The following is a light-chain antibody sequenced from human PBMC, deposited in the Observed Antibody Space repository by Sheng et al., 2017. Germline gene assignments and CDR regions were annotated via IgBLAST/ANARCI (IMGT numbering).Light chain of an antibody. CDR3: SSYTINNTVI. V-gene: IGLV2-14*01. J-gene: IGLJ2*01. Sequence: QSALTQPASVSGSPGQSITISCIGSSTDITFYKHISWYQQHPGKAPKLLIFGISKRPSGVSNRFSGSKSGNTASLTISGLQAEDEADYYCSSYTINNTVIFGGGAKLTVL. CDR2: GIS. CDR1: STDITFYKH.